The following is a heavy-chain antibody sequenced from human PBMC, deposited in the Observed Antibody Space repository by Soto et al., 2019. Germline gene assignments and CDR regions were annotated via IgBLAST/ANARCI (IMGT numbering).Heavy chain of an antibody. Sequence: PGGSLRLSCAASGFTFSSYSMNWVRQAPGKGLEWVSSISSSSSYIYYADSVKGRFTISRDNAKNSLYLQMNSLRAEDTAVYYCARDGPDLSSSFYYYGMDVWGQGTTVTVSS. CDR3: ARDGPDLSSSFYYYGMDV. J-gene: IGHJ6*02. D-gene: IGHD6-6*01. CDR1: GFTFSSYS. V-gene: IGHV3-21*03. CDR2: ISSSSSYI.